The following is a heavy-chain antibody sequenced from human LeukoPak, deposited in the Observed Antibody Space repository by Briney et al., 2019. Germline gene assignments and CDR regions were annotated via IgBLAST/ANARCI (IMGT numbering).Heavy chain of an antibody. D-gene: IGHD1-26*01. CDR1: GGSISGDY. CDR2: IYTSGST. Sequence: SETLSLTCTVSGGSISGDYWSWIRQPAGTGLEWLGRIYTSGSTIYNPSLKSRVTMSVDTSKNQFSLRLNSVTAADTAVYYCARDLIVGATSSDYWGQGTLVTVSS. CDR3: ARDLIVGATSSDY. V-gene: IGHV4-4*07. J-gene: IGHJ4*02.